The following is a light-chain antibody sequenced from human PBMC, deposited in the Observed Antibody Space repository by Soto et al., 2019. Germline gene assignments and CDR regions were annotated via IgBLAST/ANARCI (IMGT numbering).Light chain of an antibody. J-gene: IGKJ4*01. V-gene: IGKV1-39*01. CDR3: QQSYSMPLS. CDR2: AAS. Sequence: DIQMTQSPSSLSASVGDRVTITCRASQSISSYLNWYQQKPGKAPKLLIYAASSLQSGVPSRFSGSRSGTDFTLTISSLQPEDFATYYCQQSYSMPLSFGGGTKVEIK. CDR1: QSISSY.